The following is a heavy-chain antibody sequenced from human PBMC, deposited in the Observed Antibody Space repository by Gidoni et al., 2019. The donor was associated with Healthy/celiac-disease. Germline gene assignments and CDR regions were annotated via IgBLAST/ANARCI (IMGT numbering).Heavy chain of an antibody. V-gene: IGHV1-46*01. J-gene: IGHJ4*02. CDR2: INPSGGST. D-gene: IGHD4-17*01. Sequence: QVQLVQSGAEVKKPGASVKVSCKASGYTFTSYYMHWVRQAPGQGLEWMGIINPSGGSTSYAQKFQGRVTMTRDTSTSTVYMELSSLRSEDTAVYYCARPTPSYGDYDGYFDYWGQGTLVTVSS. CDR1: GYTFTSYY. CDR3: ARPTPSYGDYDGYFDY.